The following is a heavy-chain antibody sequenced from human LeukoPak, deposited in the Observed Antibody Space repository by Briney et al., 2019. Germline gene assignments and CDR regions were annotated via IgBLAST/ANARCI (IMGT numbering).Heavy chain of an antibody. Sequence: SETLSLTCTVPRGSFASSSYSWGWIRQPPGKGLERIGPIYNSGDTYYNPSLRGRVAISLDTSKSQLSLILSSVTAADTAVYYCARNPFGYCSGGSCSRDSDFWGQGTLVTVSS. CDR2: IYNSGDT. J-gene: IGHJ4*02. V-gene: IGHV4-39*01. CDR1: RGSFASSSYS. CDR3: ARNPFGYCSGGSCSRDSDF. D-gene: IGHD2-15*01.